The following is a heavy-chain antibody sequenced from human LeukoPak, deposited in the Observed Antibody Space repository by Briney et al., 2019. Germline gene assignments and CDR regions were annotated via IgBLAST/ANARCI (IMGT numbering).Heavy chain of an antibody. D-gene: IGHD3-22*01. Sequence: PGGSLRLSCAASGFTFSSYSMNWVRQAPGKGLEWVSSISSSSSYIYYADSVKGRFTISRDNAKNYLYLQMKSMRGKDTDLYYFARKTYDSSGFDYWGQGTLVTVSS. CDR3: ARKTYDSSGFDY. CDR1: GFTFSSYS. CDR2: ISSSSSYI. J-gene: IGHJ4*02. V-gene: IGHV3-21*01.